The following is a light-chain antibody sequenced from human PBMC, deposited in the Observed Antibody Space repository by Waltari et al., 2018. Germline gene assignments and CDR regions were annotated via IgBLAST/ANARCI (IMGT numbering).Light chain of an antibody. CDR1: QSVMNY. CDR3: QQRSNWPLT. V-gene: IGKV3-11*01. J-gene: IGKJ4*01. CDR2: ETS. Sequence: SCRASQSVMNYLAWYQHKPGQAPRLLIYETSNRATGIPARFSGSGSGTDFTLTISNLEPEDSAIYYCQQRSNWPLTFGGGTKVEIK.